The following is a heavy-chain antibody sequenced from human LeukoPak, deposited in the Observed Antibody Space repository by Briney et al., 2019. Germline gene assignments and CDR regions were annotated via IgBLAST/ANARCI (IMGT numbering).Heavy chain of an antibody. D-gene: IGHD3-16*01. CDR1: GFTFSDYF. V-gene: IGHV3-30*18. Sequence: GGSLRLSCAASGFTFSDYFMHWVRQVPGKGLEWVASVSQDEKTKLYVDSVEGRFTISRDNSRNTLYLQVNSLRGEDTAVYFCAKDVPASWAPDYWGQGTLVTVSS. J-gene: IGHJ4*02. CDR2: VSQDEKTK. CDR3: AKDVPASWAPDY.